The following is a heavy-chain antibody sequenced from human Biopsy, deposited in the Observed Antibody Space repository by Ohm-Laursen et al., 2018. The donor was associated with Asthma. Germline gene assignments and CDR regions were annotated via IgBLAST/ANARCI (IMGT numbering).Heavy chain of an antibody. CDR3: TARSSRTAVLRDFDWLLPLDY. CDR1: AFIFSNAW. D-gene: IGHD3-9*01. Sequence: SLRLSCAASAFIFSNAWMYWVRQAPGKGLELVGHIKSKVEGGTTDYAAPVKGRFTISRDDSKNTVYLQMNSLKTEDTAVYYCTARSSRTAVLRDFDWLLPLDYWGQGTVVTVSS. V-gene: IGHV3-15*01. J-gene: IGHJ4*02. CDR2: IKSKVEGGTT.